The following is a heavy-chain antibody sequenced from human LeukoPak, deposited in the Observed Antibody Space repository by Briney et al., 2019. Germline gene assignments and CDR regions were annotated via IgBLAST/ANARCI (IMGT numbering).Heavy chain of an antibody. D-gene: IGHD6-25*01. V-gene: IGHV3-21*01. CDR3: ARTHFSDDAFDI. J-gene: IGHJ3*02. Sequence: GGSLRLSCAASGFTFSSYSMNWVRQAPGKGLEWASSISSSSSYIYYADSVKGRFTISRDNAKNSLYLQMNSLRAEDTAVYYCARTHFSDDAFDIWGQGTMVTVSS. CDR1: GFTFSSYS. CDR2: ISSSSSYI.